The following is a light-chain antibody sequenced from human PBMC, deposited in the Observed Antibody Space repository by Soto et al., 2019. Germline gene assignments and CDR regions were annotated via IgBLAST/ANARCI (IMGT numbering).Light chain of an antibody. CDR1: SGHSSYD. J-gene: IGLJ3*02. V-gene: IGLV4-69*01. CDR3: QTWGTGTWV. Sequence: QLVLTQSPSASASLGASVKLTCTLSSGHSSYDIAWHQQQPEKGPRYLMKLNSDGSHSKGDVIPDRFSGSSSGAERYLTISSLQSEDEADYYCQTWGTGTWVFGGGTKLTVL. CDR2: LNSDGSH.